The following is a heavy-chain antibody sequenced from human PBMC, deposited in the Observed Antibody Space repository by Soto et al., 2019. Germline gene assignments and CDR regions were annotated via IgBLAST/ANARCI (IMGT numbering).Heavy chain of an antibody. V-gene: IGHV1-69*01. CDR3: ARDDITGTTWGNSYYYYGMDV. D-gene: IGHD1-7*01. CDR1: GGTFSSYA. J-gene: IGHJ6*02. CDR2: IIPIFGTA. Sequence: QVQLVQSGAEVKKPGSSVKVSCKASGGTFSSYAISWVRQAPGQGLEWMGGIIPIFGTANYAQKFQGRVTITADESPSTAYMELSSLRSEDMAVYYCARDDITGTTWGNSYYYYGMDVWGQGTTVTVSS.